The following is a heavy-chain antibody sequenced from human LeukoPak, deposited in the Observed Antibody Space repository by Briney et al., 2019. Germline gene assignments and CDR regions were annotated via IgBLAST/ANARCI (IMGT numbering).Heavy chain of an antibody. CDR1: GFTFSSYA. D-gene: IGHD3-22*01. V-gene: IGHV3-23*01. CDR2: ISGSGGST. CDR3: AKDVTYYDSSGYLGDAFDI. J-gene: IGHJ3*02. Sequence: GGSLRLSCAASGFTFSSYAMSWVRQAPGKGLEWVSAISGSGGSTYYADSVKGRFTISRDNSKNTLYLQMNSLRAEDTAVYYRAKDVTYYDSSGYLGDAFDIWGQGTMVTVSS.